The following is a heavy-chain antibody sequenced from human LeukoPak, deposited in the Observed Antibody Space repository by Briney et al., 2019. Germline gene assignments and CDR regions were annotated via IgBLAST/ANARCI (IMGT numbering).Heavy chain of an antibody. V-gene: IGHV3-30*18. CDR2: ISYDGSNK. CDR1: GFTFSSYG. J-gene: IGHJ4*02. Sequence: GRSLRLSCAASGFTFSSYGMHWVRQAPGKGLEWVAVISYDGSNKYYADSVKGRFTISRDNSKNTLYLQMSSLRAEDTAVYYCAKLFGYSGFLFDYWGQGTLVTVSS. D-gene: IGHD5-12*01. CDR3: AKLFGYSGFLFDY.